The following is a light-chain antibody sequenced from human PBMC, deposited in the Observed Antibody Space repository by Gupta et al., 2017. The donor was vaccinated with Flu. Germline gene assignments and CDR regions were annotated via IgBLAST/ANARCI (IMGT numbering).Light chain of an antibody. CDR2: AAS. CDR3: QQLKNFPPT. CDR1: QGISNS. Sequence: PSFLSASVGDRVTITCRAGQGISNSLAWYQQKPGKAPKLLIHAASTLQDGVPSRFSGSGSETEFTLTISSLQPQDFATYYCQQLKNFPPTFGGGTKVEIK. V-gene: IGKV1-9*01. J-gene: IGKJ4*01.